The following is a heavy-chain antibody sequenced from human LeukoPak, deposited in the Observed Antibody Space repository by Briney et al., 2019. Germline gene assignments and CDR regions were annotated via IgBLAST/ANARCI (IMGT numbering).Heavy chain of an antibody. V-gene: IGHV3-11*03. J-gene: IGHJ4*02. CDR3: ATTVTTPA. D-gene: IGHD4-11*01. CDR2: ISSTSTYT. Sequence: GGSLRLSCAASGFTFSDYYMSWIRQARGKGLEWVSYISSTSTYTKYADSVKGRFTISRDNAKNSLYLQMNSLRAEDTAVYYCATTVTTPAWGQGTLVTVSS. CDR1: GFTFSDYY.